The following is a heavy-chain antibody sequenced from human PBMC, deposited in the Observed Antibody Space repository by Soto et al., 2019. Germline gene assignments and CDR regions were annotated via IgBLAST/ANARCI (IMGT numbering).Heavy chain of an antibody. V-gene: IGHV4-39*01. D-gene: IGHD2-21*02. J-gene: IGHJ4*02. CDR3: ARQRTTVVTQAYSDH. CDR1: GESISSSSYY. CDR2: IYYSGRT. Sequence: SETLSLTCIVSGESISSSSYYGDWIRQPPGKGLEWIGSIYYSGRTYYNPSFKSRVTISIDTSKNQFSRKLSSVTAPDTAVYSCARQRTTVVTQAYSDHCGQGALVTVSS.